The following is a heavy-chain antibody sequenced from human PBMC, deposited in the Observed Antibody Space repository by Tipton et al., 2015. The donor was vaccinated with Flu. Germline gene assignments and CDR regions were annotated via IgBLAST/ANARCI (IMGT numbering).Heavy chain of an antibody. D-gene: IGHD6-19*01. Sequence: TLSLTCSVSGGSISGYYWTWIRQPVGKGLEWIGRFFVSGSTDYNASLRSRVTMSADTSKNQLSLKVTSVTAADTAVYFCVKDGVAGTWFDPWGQGTLVTVSS. CDR2: FFVSGST. CDR1: GGSISGYY. J-gene: IGHJ5*02. V-gene: IGHV4-4*07. CDR3: VKDGVAGTWFDP.